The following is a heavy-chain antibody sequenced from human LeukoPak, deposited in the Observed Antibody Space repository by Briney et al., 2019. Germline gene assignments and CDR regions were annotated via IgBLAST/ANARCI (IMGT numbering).Heavy chain of an antibody. CDR1: GYTLTELS. CDR3: ATNWEGWPPRSQNYFDY. J-gene: IGHJ4*02. CDR2: FDPEDGET. V-gene: IGHV1-24*01. D-gene: IGHD1-26*01. Sequence: RASVKVSCKVSGYTLTELSMHWVRQAPGKGLEWMGGFDPEDGETIYAQKFQGRVTMTEDTSTDTAYMELSSLRSEDTAVYYCATNWEGWPPRSQNYFDYWGQGTLVTVSS.